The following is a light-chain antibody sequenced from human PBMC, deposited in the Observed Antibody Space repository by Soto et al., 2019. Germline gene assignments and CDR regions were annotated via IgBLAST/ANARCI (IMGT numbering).Light chain of an antibody. CDR3: QSSDSSLSAFHV. V-gene: IGLV1-40*01. Sequence: QSALTQPPSVSGAPGQSVTLSCTGSNSNVGAGYDVHWYQQFPGTAPKLLIFGNTKRPSGVPDRFSGSKSGSSASLAITGLQAEDEADYYCQSSDSSLSAFHVFGTGTKVTVL. J-gene: IGLJ1*01. CDR2: GNT. CDR1: NSNVGAGYD.